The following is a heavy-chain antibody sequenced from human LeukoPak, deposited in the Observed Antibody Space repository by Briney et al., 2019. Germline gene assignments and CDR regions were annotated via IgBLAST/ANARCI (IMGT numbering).Heavy chain of an antibody. J-gene: IGHJ4*02. CDR2: ISAYNNNT. Sequence: ASVKVSCKASGYTFSRYGISWVRQAPGQGLEWMGWISAYNNNTNYAQKFQGRVTMTRDTSTSTVYMELSSLRSEDTAVYYCARFAVHRRIAVTGQFGPDYWGRGTLVTVSS. CDR1: GYTFSRYG. CDR3: ARFAVHRRIAVTGQFGPDY. V-gene: IGHV1-18*01. D-gene: IGHD6-19*01.